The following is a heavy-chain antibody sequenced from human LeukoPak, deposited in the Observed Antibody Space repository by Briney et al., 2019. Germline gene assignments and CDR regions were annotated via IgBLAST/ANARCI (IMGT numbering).Heavy chain of an antibody. CDR3: ARMKGTGYSSSWYYYYYMDV. Sequence: GGSLRLSCAASGFTFSSHGMHWVRQAPGKGLEWVSAISSSGSTIYYADSVKGRFTISRDNAKNSLYLQMNSLRAEDTAVYYCARMKGTGYSSSWYYYYYMDVWGKGTTVTISS. D-gene: IGHD6-13*01. J-gene: IGHJ6*03. CDR2: ISSSGSTI. V-gene: IGHV3-48*04. CDR1: GFTFSSHG.